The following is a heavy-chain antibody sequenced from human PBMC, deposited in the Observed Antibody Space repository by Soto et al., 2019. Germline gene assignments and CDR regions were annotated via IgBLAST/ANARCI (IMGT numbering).Heavy chain of an antibody. CDR1: GYTFTGYY. D-gene: IGHD1-1*01. CDR2: INPNSGGT. J-gene: IGHJ3*02. CDR3: ARPLGNAGAFDI. Sequence: SVKVSCKASGYTFTGYYMHWVRQAPVQGLEWMGWINPNSGGTNYAQKFQGRVTMTRDTSISTAYMELSRLRSDDTAVYYCARPLGNAGAFDIWGQGTMVTVSS. V-gene: IGHV1-2*02.